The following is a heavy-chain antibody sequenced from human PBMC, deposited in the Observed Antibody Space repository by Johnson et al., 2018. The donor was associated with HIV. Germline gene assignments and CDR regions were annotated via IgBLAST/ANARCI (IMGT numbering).Heavy chain of an antibody. D-gene: IGHD4-23*01. Sequence: QMLLVESGGGVVQPGRSLRLSCAASGFSFSSYGMHWVRQAPGKGLEWVAVISYDGSSTSYADSVKGRFTISRDNAKNTLYLQMNSLRAEDTAVYYCARGTPYGGNSWDFDIWGQGTVVTVSS. V-gene: IGHV3-30*03. CDR2: ISYDGSST. CDR3: ARGTPYGGNSWDFDI. J-gene: IGHJ3*02. CDR1: GFSFSSYG.